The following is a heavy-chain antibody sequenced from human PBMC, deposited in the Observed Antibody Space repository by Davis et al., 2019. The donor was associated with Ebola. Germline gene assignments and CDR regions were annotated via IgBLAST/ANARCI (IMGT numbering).Heavy chain of an antibody. V-gene: IGHV3-7*01. Sequence: PSETLSLTCIGSGFTFRSYWMTWVRQAPGKGLEWVGNIDEEGRGKHYLGSVEGRFFISRDNAKNSVFLQMNNLKVEDTGVYFCARGADSSSLDYWGQGTLVTVSS. CDR3: ARGADSSSLDY. CDR2: IDEEGRGK. CDR1: GFTFRSYW. D-gene: IGHD6-6*01. J-gene: IGHJ4*02.